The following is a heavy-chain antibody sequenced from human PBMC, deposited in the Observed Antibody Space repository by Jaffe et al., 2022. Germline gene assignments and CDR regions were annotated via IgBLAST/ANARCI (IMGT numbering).Heavy chain of an antibody. Sequence: EVQLVESGGGLVQPGGSLRLSCAASGFTFSSYWMHWVRQAPGKGLLWVSRINTNGISTIYADSVKGRFTISRDNARNTLYLQMNSLRADDTAVYYCARGKGAFDMWGQGTMVTVSS. J-gene: IGHJ3*02. V-gene: IGHV3-74*01. CDR2: INTNGIST. CDR3: ARGKGAFDM. CDR1: GFTFSSYW.